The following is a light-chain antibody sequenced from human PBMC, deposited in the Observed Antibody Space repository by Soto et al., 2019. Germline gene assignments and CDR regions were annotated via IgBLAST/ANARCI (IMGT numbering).Light chain of an antibody. V-gene: IGKV4-1*01. Sequence: DIVMTQSPDSLAMSLGERATINCKSSQNVLYGSNNKNYLAWYQQKPGQPPKLLFYWASTRESGVPDRFSGSGSGTDFTLTISSLQAEDVAVYYCQQSYSTPPTFGGGTKVEIK. CDR3: QQSYSTPPT. CDR1: QNVLYGSNNKNY. CDR2: WAS. J-gene: IGKJ4*01.